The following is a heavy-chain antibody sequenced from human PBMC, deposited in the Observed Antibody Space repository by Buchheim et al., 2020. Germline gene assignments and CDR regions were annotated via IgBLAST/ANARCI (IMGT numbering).Heavy chain of an antibody. CDR2: ISSSGSTI. CDR3: ARGPQWDSSSWDWFDP. CDR1: GFTFSSYE. V-gene: IGHV3-48*03. D-gene: IGHD6-13*01. Sequence: EVQLVESGGGLVQPGGSLRLSCAASGFTFSSYEMNWVRQAPGKGLEWVSYISSSGSTIYYADSVKGRLTISRDNAKHSLYLQMNSLRAEDTAVYYCARGPQWDSSSWDWFDPWGQGTL. J-gene: IGHJ5*02.